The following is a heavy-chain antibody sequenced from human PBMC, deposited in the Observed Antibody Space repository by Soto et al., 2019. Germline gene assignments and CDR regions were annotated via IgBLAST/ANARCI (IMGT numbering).Heavy chain of an antibody. CDR3: TKDEGTQWPPLYYFDY. Sequence: PGGSLRLSCAASGFTFSSYAMSWVRQAPGKGLEWVSAISGSGGSTYYADSVKGRFTISRDNSKNTLYLQMNSLRAEDTAIYYCTKDEGTQWPPLYYFDYWGQGTLVTVS. CDR1: GFTFSSYA. CDR2: ISGSGGST. J-gene: IGHJ4*02. D-gene: IGHD6-19*01. V-gene: IGHV3-23*01.